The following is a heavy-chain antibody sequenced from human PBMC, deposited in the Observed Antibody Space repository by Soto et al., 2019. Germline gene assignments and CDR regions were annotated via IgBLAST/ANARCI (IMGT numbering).Heavy chain of an antibody. J-gene: IGHJ3*02. CDR1: VCSLWISSSA. CDR2: TYYRSKWYN. D-gene: IGHD1-20*01. V-gene: IGHV6-1*01. Sequence: SQTQPITCAICVCSLWISSSASNWKKKSPSRGLEWLGRTYYRSKWYNDYAVSVKSRITINPDTSKNQFSLQLNSVTPEDTAVYYFAREATYNWNPPHAFDILVQRTMVTGSS. CDR3: AREATYNWNPPHAFDI.